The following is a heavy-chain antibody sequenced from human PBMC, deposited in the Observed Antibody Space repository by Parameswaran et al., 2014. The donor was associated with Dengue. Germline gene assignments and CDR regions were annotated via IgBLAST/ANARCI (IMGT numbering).Heavy chain of an antibody. CDR3: ARDLVAGRIFDY. V-gene: IGHV3-21*01. Sequence: WIRQPPGKGLEWVSSISSSSSYIYYADSVKGRFTISRDNAKNSLYLQMNSLRAEDTAVYYCARDLVAGRIFDYWGQGTLVTVSS. CDR2: ISSSSSYI. J-gene: IGHJ4*02. D-gene: IGHD6-19*01.